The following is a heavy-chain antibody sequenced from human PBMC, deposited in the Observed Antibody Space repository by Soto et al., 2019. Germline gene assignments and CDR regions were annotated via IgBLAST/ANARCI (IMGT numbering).Heavy chain of an antibody. Sequence: GGSLRLSCAASGFTFSRFGMHWVRQAPGKGLEWVALISYDGGNQYYGDSARGRFTITRDNSKSSLYLQMNSLRAEDTAVYYCARYCSGGTCNDGNMDVWGQGTTVTVSS. CDR1: GFTFSRFG. CDR2: ISYDGGNQ. J-gene: IGHJ6*02. V-gene: IGHV3-30*03. D-gene: IGHD2-15*01. CDR3: ARYCSGGTCNDGNMDV.